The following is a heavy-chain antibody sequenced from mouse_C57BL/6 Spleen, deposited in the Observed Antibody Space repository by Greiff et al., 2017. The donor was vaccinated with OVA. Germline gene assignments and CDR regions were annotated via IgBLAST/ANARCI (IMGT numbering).Heavy chain of an antibody. CDR1: GFTFSSYA. CDR3: TRDGINYFDD. J-gene: IGHJ2*01. V-gene: IGHV5-9-1*02. CDR2: ISPGGDYT. Sequence: EVQLVESGEGLVKPGGSLKLSCAASGFTFSSYAMSWVRQTPEKRLEWIAYISPGGDYTSYADTVKGRFTISRDNARNTLYLQMSSLKSEDTAMYYCTRDGINYFDDWGKGTTLTVSS. D-gene: IGHD2-3*01.